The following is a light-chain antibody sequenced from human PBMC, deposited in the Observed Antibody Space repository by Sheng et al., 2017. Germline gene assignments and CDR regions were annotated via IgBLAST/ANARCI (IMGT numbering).Light chain of an antibody. V-gene: IGLV3-21*03. CDR1: KIGTTT. CDR3: QVWNSRIDLLV. CDR2: DDI. J-gene: IGLJ2*01. Sequence: SYVLTQPPSVSVAPGKTASISCAGDKIGTTTVHWYQQKPGQAPVLVVYDDISRPSGIPDRFSASNSGDTDTLTITRVEVGDEADYYCQVWNSRIDLLVFGGGTKLAVL.